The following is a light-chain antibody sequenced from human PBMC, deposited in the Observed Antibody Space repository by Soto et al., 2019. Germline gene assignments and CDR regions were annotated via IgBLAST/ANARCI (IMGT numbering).Light chain of an antibody. CDR3: SSYAGSNNYV. CDR2: EVS. J-gene: IGLJ1*01. CDR1: RSDVGNYNY. V-gene: IGLV2-8*01. Sequence: QSALTQPPSASGSPGQSVTISCTGTRSDVGNYNYVSWFQQHPGKAPKLMIYEVSRRPSGVPDRFSGSKSGNTASLTVSGLQAEDEADYYCSSYAGSNNYVCGTGTKLTVL.